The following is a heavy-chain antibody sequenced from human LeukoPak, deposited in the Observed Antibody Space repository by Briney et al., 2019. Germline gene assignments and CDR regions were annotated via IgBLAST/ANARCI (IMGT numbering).Heavy chain of an antibody. J-gene: IGHJ6*02. Sequence: PGGSLRLSCAASGFTFSSYSMNWVRQAPGKGLEWVSSISSSSSYIYYADSVKGRFTISRDNAKNSLYLQMNSLRAEDTAVYYCARERFLESYYYYYGMDVWGQGTTVTVSS. D-gene: IGHD3-3*01. CDR1: GFTFSSYS. CDR2: ISSSSSYI. V-gene: IGHV3-21*01. CDR3: ARERFLESYYYYYGMDV.